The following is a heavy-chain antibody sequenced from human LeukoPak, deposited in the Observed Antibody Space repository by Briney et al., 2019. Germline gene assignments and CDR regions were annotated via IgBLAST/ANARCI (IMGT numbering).Heavy chain of an antibody. D-gene: IGHD5-12*01. Sequence: SVKVSCKASGGTLSSYAISWVRQAPGQGLEWMGGIIPIFGTANYAQKFQGRVTITADESTSTAYMELSSLRSEDTAVYYCARQYSGYDLYYFDYWGQGTLVTVSS. J-gene: IGHJ4*02. CDR3: ARQYSGYDLYYFDY. V-gene: IGHV1-69*01. CDR1: GGTLSSYA. CDR2: IIPIFGTA.